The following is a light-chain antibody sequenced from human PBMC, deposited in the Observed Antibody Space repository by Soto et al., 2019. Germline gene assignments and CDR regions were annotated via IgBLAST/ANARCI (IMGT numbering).Light chain of an antibody. CDR2: EVS. CDR3: SSFADSNSYV. J-gene: IGLJ1*01. Sequence: VTVSCSGSSSDIGGYTYVSWYQHHPGKAPKLMIYEVSKRPSGVPDRFSGSKSGNTASLTVSGLQAEDEADYYCSSFADSNSYVFGTGTKVTVL. V-gene: IGLV2-8*01. CDR1: SSDIGGYTY.